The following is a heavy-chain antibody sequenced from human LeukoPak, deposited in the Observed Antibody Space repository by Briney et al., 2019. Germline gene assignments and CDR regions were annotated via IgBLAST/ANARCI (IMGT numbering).Heavy chain of an antibody. D-gene: IGHD2-15*01. J-gene: IGHJ3*02. CDR2: INPNSGGT. V-gene: IGHV1-2*02. Sequence: ASVKVSCKASGYTFTGYYMHWVRQAPGQGLEWMGWINPNSGGTNYAQKFQGRVTMTRDTSISTAYMELSRLRSDDTAVYYCARDMGYSDAFDIWGQGTMVTVSS. CDR1: GYTFTGYY. CDR3: ARDMGYSDAFDI.